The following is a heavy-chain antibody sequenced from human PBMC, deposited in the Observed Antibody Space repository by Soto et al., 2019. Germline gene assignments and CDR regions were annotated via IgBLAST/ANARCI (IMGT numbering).Heavy chain of an antibody. D-gene: IGHD2-15*01. CDR3: ARDIVVVVAATRIDWFDP. CDR2: IYYSGST. CDR1: GCSICSGGYY. J-gene: IGHJ5*02. Sequence: PSETPSLTCTVSGCSICSGGYYWSWIRQHPGKGLEWIGYIYYSGSTYYNPSLKSRVTISVDTSKNQFSLKLSSVTAADTAVYYCARDIVVVVAATRIDWFDPWGQGTLVTVSS. V-gene: IGHV4-31*03.